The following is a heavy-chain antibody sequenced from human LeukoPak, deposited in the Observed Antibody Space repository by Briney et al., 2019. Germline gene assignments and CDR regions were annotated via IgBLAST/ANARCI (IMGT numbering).Heavy chain of an antibody. Sequence: PGGSLRLSCAASGFIFSSYGMHWVRQAPGKGLEWVAVISYVGSDKYYTDSVRGRFTISRYNSNTTLYPQMNSLRTEDPAVYYCAKGGEMGTIRGYFDYLGQGTLVTVSS. J-gene: IGHJ4*02. CDR2: ISYVGSDK. CDR3: AKGGEMGTIRGYFDY. V-gene: IGHV3-30*18. D-gene: IGHD5-24*01. CDR1: GFIFSSYG.